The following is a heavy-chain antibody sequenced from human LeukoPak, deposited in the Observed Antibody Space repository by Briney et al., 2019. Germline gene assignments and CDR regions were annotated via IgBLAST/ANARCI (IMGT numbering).Heavy chain of an antibody. V-gene: IGHV1-8*03. CDR3: ASRYSSSWYYFDY. CDR2: MNPNSGNT. D-gene: IGHD6-13*01. Sequence: ASVKVSCKASGYTFTSYVINWVRQATGQGLEWMGWMNPNSGNTGYAQKFQGRVTITRNTSISTAYMELSSLRSEDTAVYYCASRYSSSWYYFDYWGQGTLVTVSS. CDR1: GYTFTSYV. J-gene: IGHJ4*02.